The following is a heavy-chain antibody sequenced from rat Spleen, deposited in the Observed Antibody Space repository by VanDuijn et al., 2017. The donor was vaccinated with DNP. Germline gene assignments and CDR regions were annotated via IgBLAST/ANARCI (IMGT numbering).Heavy chain of an antibody. Sequence: EVQLVESGGGLVQPGRSLKLSCAASGFSFSEYDMAWVRQPPGKGLEWVATISYDGSRTYYRDSVKGRFTISRDNAKSTLYLQMDSLRSEDTATYYCTRRGHTTAINYFNYWGQGVMVTVSS. CDR3: TRRGHTTAINYFNY. CDR1: GFSFSEYD. D-gene: IGHD1-9*01. V-gene: IGHV5-7*01. J-gene: IGHJ2*01. CDR2: ISYDGSRT.